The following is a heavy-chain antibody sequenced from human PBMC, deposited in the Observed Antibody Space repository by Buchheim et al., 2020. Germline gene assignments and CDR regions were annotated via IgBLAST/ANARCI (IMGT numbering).Heavy chain of an antibody. Sequence: QVQLQESGPGLVKPSQTLSLTCTVSGGSISSGSYYWSWIRQPAGKGLEWIGRIYTSGSPNYNPSLKSRVTISVDTSKNQFSLKLSSVTAADTAVYYCARGAAYYYDSSGFDYWGQGTL. CDR1: GGSISSGSYY. V-gene: IGHV4-61*02. CDR2: IYTSGSP. J-gene: IGHJ4*02. D-gene: IGHD3-22*01. CDR3: ARGAAYYYDSSGFDY.